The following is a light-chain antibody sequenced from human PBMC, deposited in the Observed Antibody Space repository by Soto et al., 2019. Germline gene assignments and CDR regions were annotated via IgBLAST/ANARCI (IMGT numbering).Light chain of an antibody. V-gene: IGKV3-15*01. CDR2: GAS. Sequence: EIVMTQSPATLSVSAGDRATLSCRASQSVSSNLAWYQKQPGQAPRLLMCGASTRATGIPARFSGSGSGTEFTLTISSLQSEDFAVYYCQQYDKWPYTFGQGTNLEIK. CDR3: QQYDKWPYT. J-gene: IGKJ2*01. CDR1: QSVSSN.